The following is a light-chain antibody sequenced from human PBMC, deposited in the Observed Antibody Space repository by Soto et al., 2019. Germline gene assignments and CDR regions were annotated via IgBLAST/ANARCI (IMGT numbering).Light chain of an antibody. CDR1: QSVLYSSNNKNN. CDR3: QQYYSTPWT. V-gene: IGKV4-1*01. CDR2: WAS. J-gene: IGKJ1*01. Sequence: DIVMTQSPGSLAVSLGERATINCKSSQSVLYSSNNKNNLXWYQQKPXQPPKLLIYWASTRESGVPDRFSGSGSGTDFTLTISSLQAEDVAVYYCQQYYSTPWTFGQGTKVDIK.